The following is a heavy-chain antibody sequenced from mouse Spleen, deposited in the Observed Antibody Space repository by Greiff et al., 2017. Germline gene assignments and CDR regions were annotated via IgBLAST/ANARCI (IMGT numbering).Heavy chain of an antibody. CDR2: ISSGGGST. J-gene: IGHJ1*01. CDR3: ARYGNGRGYFDV. Sequence: EVKLVESGGGLVKLGGSLKLSCAASGFTFSSYYMSWVRQTPEKRLEWVATISSGGGSTYYPDSVKGRFTISRDNAKNTLYLQMSSLNSEDTAVYYCARYGNGRGYFDVWGAGTTVTVSS. CDR1: GFTFSSYY. V-gene: IGHV5-9*04. D-gene: IGHD2-10*02.